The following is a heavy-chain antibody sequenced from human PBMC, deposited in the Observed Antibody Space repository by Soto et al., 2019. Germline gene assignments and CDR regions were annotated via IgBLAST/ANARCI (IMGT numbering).Heavy chain of an antibody. CDR2: IYYSGST. D-gene: IGHD3-3*01. Sequence: PSETLSLTCAVSGGSISSGGYSWGWIRQHPGKGLEWIGSIYYSGSTYYSPSLKSRVTISLDSSKNQFSLKLSSVIAADTALYYCARDSPYDFWSGYSNAFDIWGQGTMVTVSS. J-gene: IGHJ3*02. V-gene: IGHV4-39*07. CDR3: ARDSPYDFWSGYSNAFDI. CDR1: GGSISSGGYS.